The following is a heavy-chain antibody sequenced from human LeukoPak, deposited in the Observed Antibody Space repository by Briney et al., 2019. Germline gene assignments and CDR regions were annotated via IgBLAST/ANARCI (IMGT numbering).Heavy chain of an antibody. D-gene: IGHD1-26*01. CDR3: ARDYYGYYFDY. V-gene: IGHV3-74*01. CDR2: INSDGSST. J-gene: IGHJ4*02. CDR1: GFTFSTYW. Sequence: PGGSLRLSCAASGFTFSTYWMHWVRQAPGKGLVWVSRINSDGSSTNYADSVEGRFTISRDNAKNTLYLQMDSLRVEDTAVYYCARDYYGYYFDYWGQGTLVTVSS.